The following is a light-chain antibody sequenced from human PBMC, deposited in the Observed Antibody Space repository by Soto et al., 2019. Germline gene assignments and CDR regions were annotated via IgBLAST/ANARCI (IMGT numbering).Light chain of an antibody. CDR3: QPYENYWT. Sequence: DIQMSQSPSFLSASVGDRVTIPCRASQSISDWLAWYQQKPGKVPKLLLYKASNLETAVPSRFSASGSGTEFTLTISSLQPDDFGTYYSQPYENYWTSGQGGKVDNK. V-gene: IGKV1-5*03. CDR1: QSISDW. J-gene: IGKJ1*01. CDR2: KAS.